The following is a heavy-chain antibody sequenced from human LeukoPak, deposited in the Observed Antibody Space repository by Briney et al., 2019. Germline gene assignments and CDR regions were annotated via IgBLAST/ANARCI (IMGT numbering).Heavy chain of an antibody. CDR2: IIPIFGTA. CDR1: GGTFSSYA. CDR3: ARGFGDLEDYGDDKFDY. D-gene: IGHD4-17*01. V-gene: IGHV1-69*13. Sequence: ASVKVSCKASGGTFSSYAISWVRQAPGQGLEWMGGIIPIFGTANYAQKFQGRVTITADESTSTAYMELSSLRSEDTAVYYCARGFGDLEDYGDDKFDYWGQGTLVTVSS. J-gene: IGHJ4*02.